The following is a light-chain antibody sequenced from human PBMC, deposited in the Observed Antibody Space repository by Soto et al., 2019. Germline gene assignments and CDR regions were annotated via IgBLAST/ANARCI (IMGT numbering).Light chain of an antibody. CDR2: GTS. CDR1: QSVSSKY. V-gene: IGKV3-20*01. J-gene: IGKJ3*01. CDR3: QQYGSSLFT. Sequence: EIVLTQSPGTLSLSPGERPTLSCRASQSVSSKYLAWYKQKPGRAPRVLIYGTSIRASGVPERFSGGGSGTDFTLTITRLEPEDFAVYYCQQYGSSLFTFGPGNKVDFK.